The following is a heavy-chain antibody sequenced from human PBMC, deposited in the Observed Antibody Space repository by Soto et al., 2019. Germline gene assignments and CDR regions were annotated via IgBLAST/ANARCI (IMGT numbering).Heavy chain of an antibody. V-gene: IGHV4-59*01. CDR3: ARHPDWNGWFDP. CDR2: IYYSGST. Sequence: QVQLQESGPGLVKPSETLSLTCTVSGGSISSYYWSWIRQPPGKGLEWIGYIYYSGSTNYNPSLKSRVTISVDTSKNQFSLKLSSVTAADTAVYYCARHPDWNGWFDPWGQGTLVTVSS. D-gene: IGHD1-1*01. CDR1: GGSISSYY. J-gene: IGHJ5*02.